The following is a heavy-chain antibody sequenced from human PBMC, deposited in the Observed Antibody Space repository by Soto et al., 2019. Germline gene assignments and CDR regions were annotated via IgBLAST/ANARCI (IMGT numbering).Heavy chain of an antibody. Sequence: PGGSLRLSCAASGFTFSSYAMSWVRQAPGKGLEWVSAISGSGGSTYYADSVKGRFTISRDNSKNTLYLQMNSLRAEDTAVYYCAKDPYSSGWYRRYYYMDVWGKGTTVTVSS. J-gene: IGHJ6*03. CDR3: AKDPYSSGWYRRYYYMDV. CDR1: GFTFSSYA. CDR2: ISGSGGST. V-gene: IGHV3-23*01. D-gene: IGHD6-19*01.